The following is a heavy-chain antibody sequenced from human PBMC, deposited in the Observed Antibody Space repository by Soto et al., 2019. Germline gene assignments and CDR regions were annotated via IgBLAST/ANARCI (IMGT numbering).Heavy chain of an antibody. CDR1: GFTFSSYG. CDR2: ISYDGSNK. V-gene: IGHV3-30*18. D-gene: IGHD3-10*01. J-gene: IGHJ4*02. CDR3: AKDRSGSGEAYYFDY. Sequence: QVQLVESGGGVVQPGRSLRLSCAASGFTFSSYGMHWVRQAPGKGLEWVAVISYDGSNKYYADSVKGRFTISRDNSKNTLYLQMNSLRAEDTAVYYCAKDRSGSGEAYYFDYWGQGTLVTVSS.